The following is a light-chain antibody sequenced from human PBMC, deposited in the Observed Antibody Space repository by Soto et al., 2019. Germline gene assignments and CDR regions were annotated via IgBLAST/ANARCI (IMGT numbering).Light chain of an antibody. CDR2: DVT. J-gene: IGLJ1*01. Sequence: QSVLTQPASVSGSPGQSITLLCTGTSSDFGINNSVSWNQKHPGKAPKLIIHDVTNRPPGVLSDFSGSRSGKTASLTIPGLQVEDEAVYYCSSFTSSSFYVFGPGTKVTVL. CDR1: SSDFGINNS. V-gene: IGLV2-14*01. CDR3: SSFTSSSFYV.